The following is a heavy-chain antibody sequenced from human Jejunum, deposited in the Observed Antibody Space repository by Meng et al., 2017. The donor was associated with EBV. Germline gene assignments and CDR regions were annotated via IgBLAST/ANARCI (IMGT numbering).Heavy chain of an antibody. V-gene: IGHV4-34*02. CDR3: ARVAFSYTTRSLDS. J-gene: IGHJ4*02. D-gene: IGHD3-16*02. CDR1: RGSFSGYY. Sequence: QVALTQWGAGLLKASEHLSLPCAVYRGSFSGYYWSWIRQHPGKGLEWIGEINHSGSTNYNPSLRSRVTISVETSKNQFSLRLNSVTAADTAVYYCARVAFSYTTRSLDSWGQGTLVTVSS. CDR2: INHSGST.